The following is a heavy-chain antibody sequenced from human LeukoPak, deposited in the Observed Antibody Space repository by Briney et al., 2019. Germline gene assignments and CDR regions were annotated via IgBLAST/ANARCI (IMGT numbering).Heavy chain of an antibody. V-gene: IGHV3-53*01. D-gene: IGHD6-13*01. CDR2: IYSGGST. CDR1: GFTVSSNY. J-gene: IGHJ4*02. Sequence: PGGSLRLSCAASGFTVSSNYMSWVRQAPGKGLEWGSVIYSGGSTYYADSVKGRFTISRDNSKNTLYLQMNSLRAEDTAVYYCAGEVLSSSWRLRDYWGQGTLVTVS. CDR3: AGEVLSSSWRLRDY.